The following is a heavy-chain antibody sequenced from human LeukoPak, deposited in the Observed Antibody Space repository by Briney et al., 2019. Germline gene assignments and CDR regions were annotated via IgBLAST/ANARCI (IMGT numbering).Heavy chain of an antibody. J-gene: IGHJ4*02. Sequence: GGSLRLSCAASGFTFSSYAMSWVRQAPGKGLEWVSTISGSGGSTYYADPVKGRFTIYRDNSKNTLYLQMNSLRAEDTAVYYCANNGGVAVAGSFDYWGQGTLVTVSS. V-gene: IGHV3-23*01. D-gene: IGHD6-19*01. CDR2: ISGSGGST. CDR3: ANNGGVAVAGSFDY. CDR1: GFTFSSYA.